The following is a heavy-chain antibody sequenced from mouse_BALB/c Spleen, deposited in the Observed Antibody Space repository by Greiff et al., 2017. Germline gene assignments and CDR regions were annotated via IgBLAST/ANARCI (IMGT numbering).Heavy chain of an antibody. CDR2: ISSGSSTI. V-gene: IGHV5-17*02. J-gene: IGHJ2*01. CDR3: ARNYGNYVHFFFDY. CDR1: GFTFSSFG. D-gene: IGHD2-1*01. Sequence: EVKVVESGGGLVQPGGSRKLSCAASGFTFSSFGMHWVRQAPEKGLEWVAYISSGSSTIYYADTVKGRFTISRDNPKNTLFLQMTSLRSEDTAMYYCARNYGNYVHFFFDYWGQGTTLTVSS.